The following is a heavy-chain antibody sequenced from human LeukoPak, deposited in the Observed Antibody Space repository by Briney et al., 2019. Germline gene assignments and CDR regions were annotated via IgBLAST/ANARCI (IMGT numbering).Heavy chain of an antibody. Sequence: SETLSLTCTVSGVSISNHYSSWIRQPPGKGLEWIGYIYYTGNTNYNPSLKSRVTISEDISKNQVSLRLSSVTAADTAVYYCASRGQYSSGFRLDYWGQGTLVTVSS. CDR2: IYYTGNT. V-gene: IGHV4-59*08. CDR3: ASRGQYSSGFRLDY. CDR1: GVSISNHY. J-gene: IGHJ4*02. D-gene: IGHD6-19*01.